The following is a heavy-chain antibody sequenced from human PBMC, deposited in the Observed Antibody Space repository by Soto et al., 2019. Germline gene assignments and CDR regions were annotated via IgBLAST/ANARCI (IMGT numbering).Heavy chain of an antibody. CDR3: ARDTYYYDSSGYLDAFDI. Sequence: GESLKISCAASGFTFSSYAMSWVRQAPGKGLEWVSAISGSGGSTYYADSVKGRFTISRDNSKNTLYLQMNSLRAGDTAVYYCARDTYYYDSSGYLDAFDIWGQGTMVTVSS. CDR1: GFTFSSYA. D-gene: IGHD3-22*01. CDR2: ISGSGGST. J-gene: IGHJ3*02. V-gene: IGHV3-23*01.